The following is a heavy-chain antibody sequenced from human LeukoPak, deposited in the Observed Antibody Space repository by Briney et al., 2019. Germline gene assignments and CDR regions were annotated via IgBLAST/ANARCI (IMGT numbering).Heavy chain of an antibody. Sequence: GGSLRLSRAASGFTFSSYAMHWVRQAPGKGLEWVAVISYDGSNKYYADSVKGRFTISRDNSKNTLYLQMNSLRAEDTAVYYCASTHSFLFGYWGQGTLVTVSS. CDR1: GFTFSSYA. J-gene: IGHJ4*02. CDR3: ASTHSFLFGY. CDR2: ISYDGSNK. V-gene: IGHV3-30*04. D-gene: IGHD1-26*01.